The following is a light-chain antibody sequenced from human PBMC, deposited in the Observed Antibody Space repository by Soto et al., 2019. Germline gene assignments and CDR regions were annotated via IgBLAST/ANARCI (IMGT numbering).Light chain of an antibody. J-gene: IGKJ1*01. V-gene: IGKV3-20*01. CDR3: QQYSSSRT. CDR2: DAS. CDR1: QSVSTY. Sequence: EIVLTQSPATLSLSPGERATLSCRASQSVSTYLAWYQQKSGQAPRLLIYDASSRATGIPDRFSGSGSGTDFTLTISRLEPEDFAVYYCQQYSSSRTFGQGTKVDIK.